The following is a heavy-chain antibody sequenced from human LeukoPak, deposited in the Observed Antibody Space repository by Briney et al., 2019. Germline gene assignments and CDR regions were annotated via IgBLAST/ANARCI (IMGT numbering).Heavy chain of an antibody. CDR2: ISDNGGST. CDR1: GFILRSHA. J-gene: IGHJ4*02. CDR3: ARGMVGATYFDY. D-gene: IGHD1-26*01. V-gene: IGHV3-64D*06. Sequence: GGSLRLSCSASGFILRSHAMHWVRQAPGKGLEYVSRISDNGGSTYYADSVKGRFTISRDNSKNTLYLQMSSLRAVDTAVYYCARGMVGATYFDYWGQGTLVTVSS.